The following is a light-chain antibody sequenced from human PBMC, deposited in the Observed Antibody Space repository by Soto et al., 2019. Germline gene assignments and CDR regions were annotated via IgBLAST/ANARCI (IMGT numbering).Light chain of an antibody. CDR3: QQANSFPRT. Sequence: DVLMTQSPSSVSASVGDRVTITCRASQGIAGWLAWYQQKPGKAPKLLIYAASTLQSGVPSQFSGSGSGTDFTLTISDLQPEDFATYYCQQANSFPRTFGPGTKVDI. J-gene: IGKJ3*01. CDR2: AAS. V-gene: IGKV1-12*01. CDR1: QGIAGW.